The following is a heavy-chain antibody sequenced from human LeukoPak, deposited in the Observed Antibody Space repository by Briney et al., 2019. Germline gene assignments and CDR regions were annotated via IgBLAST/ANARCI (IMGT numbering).Heavy chain of an antibody. CDR2: MYFGERT. V-gene: IGHV4-59*01. Sequence: SETLSLTCAVSGASMTSYYWTWIRQPPGKGLEWVGYMYFGERTNYNPSLKSRATISIDTSKKQFSLDLKSVTAADTAVYYCARIPGDRPDDWGQGTLVTVS. J-gene: IGHJ4*02. CDR1: GASMTSYY. CDR3: ARIPGDRPDD. D-gene: IGHD7-27*01.